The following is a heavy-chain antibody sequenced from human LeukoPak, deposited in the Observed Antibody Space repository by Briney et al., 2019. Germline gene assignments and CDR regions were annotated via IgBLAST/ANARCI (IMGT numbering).Heavy chain of an antibody. Sequence: GGSLRLSCAASGFTFSSYWMHWVRQAPGKGLVWVSRINSDGSSTSYADSVKGRFTISRDNAKNTVSLQMNSLRAEDTGVYFCARAPSEIGGYYPEYFRHWGQGTLVTVSS. CDR1: GFTFSSYW. V-gene: IGHV3-74*01. D-gene: IGHD3-22*01. J-gene: IGHJ1*01. CDR2: INSDGSST. CDR3: ARAPSEIGGYYPEYFRH.